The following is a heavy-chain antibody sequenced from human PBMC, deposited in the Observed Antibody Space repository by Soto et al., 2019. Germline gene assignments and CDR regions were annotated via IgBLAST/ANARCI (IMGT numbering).Heavy chain of an antibody. V-gene: IGHV1-3*01. CDR1: GYTLTGDA. CDR3: ARAPKCSGGSCYSDWFDP. Sequence: ASVKVSCKASGYTLTGDAMDWVRQAPGQRLEWMGWINAGNGNTKYSQKFQGRVTITRDTSASTAYMELSSLRSEDTAVYYCARAPKCSGGSCYSDWFDPWGQGTLVTVSS. J-gene: IGHJ5*02. CDR2: INAGNGNT. D-gene: IGHD2-15*01.